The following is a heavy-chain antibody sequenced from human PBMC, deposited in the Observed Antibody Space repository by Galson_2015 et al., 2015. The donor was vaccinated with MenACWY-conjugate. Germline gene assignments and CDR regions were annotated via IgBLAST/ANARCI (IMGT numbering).Heavy chain of an antibody. Sequence: ETLSLTCGVSGASISSNYWWSWVRPPPEQGLEWIGETFHSGKTYYNPSPKSRVTISGDKSKNQFSLNLSSVTAADTAVYYCATLWAGNSFDSWGHGTLVTVSS. J-gene: IGHJ4*01. CDR3: ATLWAGNSFDS. V-gene: IGHV4-4*02. CDR2: TFHSGKT. D-gene: IGHD3-16*01. CDR1: GASISSNYW.